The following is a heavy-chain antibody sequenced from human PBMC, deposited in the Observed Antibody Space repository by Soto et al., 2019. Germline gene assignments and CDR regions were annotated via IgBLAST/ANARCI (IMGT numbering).Heavy chain of an antibody. CDR2: TYYRSKWYN. CDR1: GDSVSSNSAA. J-gene: IGHJ3*02. CDR3: ARGEQLVRGNDAFDI. D-gene: IGHD6-13*01. Sequence: SQTLSLTCAISGDSVSSNSAAWTWIRQSPSRGLEWLGRTYYRSKWYNDYAVSVKSRITINPDTSKNQFSLQLNSVTPEDTAVDYCARGEQLVRGNDAFDIWGQRTMVTVSS. V-gene: IGHV6-1*01.